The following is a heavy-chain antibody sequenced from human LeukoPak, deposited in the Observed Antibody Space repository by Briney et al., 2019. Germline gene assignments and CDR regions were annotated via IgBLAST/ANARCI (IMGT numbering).Heavy chain of an antibody. CDR2: IYYSGST. D-gene: IGHD2-15*01. J-gene: IGHJ3*02. Sequence: SETLSLTCTVSGGSVSSGSYYWSWIRQPPGKELEWIGYIYYSGSTNYNPSLKSRVTISVDTSKNQFSLKLSSVTAADTAVYYCARDLGYCSGGSCFDAFDIWGQGTMVTVSS. CDR3: ARDLGYCSGGSCFDAFDI. CDR1: GGSVSSGSYY. V-gene: IGHV4-61*01.